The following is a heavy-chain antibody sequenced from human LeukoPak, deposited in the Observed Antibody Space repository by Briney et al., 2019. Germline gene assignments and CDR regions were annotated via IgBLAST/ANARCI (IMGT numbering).Heavy chain of an antibody. J-gene: IGHJ4*02. CDR2: ISGDGSST. CDR3: RSGYASGSPDY. V-gene: IGHV3-74*01. Sequence: PGGSLRLSCAASGFTFSTYWMHWVRQAPGRGLVWVSRISGDGSSTSYADSVKGRFTISRDNAKNTLFLQMNSLRVDDTAVYYCRSGYASGSPDYWGQGTLVTVSS. CDR1: GFTFSTYW. D-gene: IGHD3-10*01.